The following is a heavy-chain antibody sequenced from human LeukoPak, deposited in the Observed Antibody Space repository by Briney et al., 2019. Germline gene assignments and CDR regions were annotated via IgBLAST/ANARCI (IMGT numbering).Heavy chain of an antibody. CDR3: AREQAGTSGWYTVDS. D-gene: IGHD6-13*01. J-gene: IGHJ4*02. CDR2: FSRRGTR. Sequence: GGSLTLSCAASGFAFSTYAMDWVRQAPGKGLQWVSAFSRRGTRHYADSVRGRFTISRDNSKNVLYLQMNSLRVDDTAIYYCAREQAGTSGWYTVDSWGQGTLVTVSS. CDR1: GFAFSTYA. V-gene: IGHV3-23*01.